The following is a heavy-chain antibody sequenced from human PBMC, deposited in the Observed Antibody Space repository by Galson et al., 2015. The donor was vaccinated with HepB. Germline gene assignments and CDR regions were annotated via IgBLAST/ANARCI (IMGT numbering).Heavy chain of an antibody. CDR2: IWYDGSNK. J-gene: IGHJ4*02. CDR3: ARDRTWEVQAVDY. CDR1: GFTFSSYG. Sequence: SLRLSCAASGFTFSSYGMHWVRQAPGKGLEWVAVIWYDGSNKYYADSVKGRFTISRDNAKNSPYLQMNSLRAEDTALYYCARDRTWEVQAVDYWGQGTLVTVSS. V-gene: IGHV3-33*01. D-gene: IGHD1-26*01.